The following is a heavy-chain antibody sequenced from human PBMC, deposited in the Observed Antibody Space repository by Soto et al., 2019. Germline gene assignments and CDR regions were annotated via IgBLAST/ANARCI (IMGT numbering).Heavy chain of an antibody. CDR3: ARYSTILSVDY. CDR2: IYYSGST. Sequence: SETLSLTCTVSGGSISSYYWSWIRQPPGKGLEWIGYIYYSGSTNYNPSLKSRVTISVDTSKNQFSLKLSSVTAADTAVYYCARYSTILSVDYWGQGTLVTVSS. CDR1: GGSISSYY. V-gene: IGHV4-59*01. D-gene: IGHD2-15*01. J-gene: IGHJ4*02.